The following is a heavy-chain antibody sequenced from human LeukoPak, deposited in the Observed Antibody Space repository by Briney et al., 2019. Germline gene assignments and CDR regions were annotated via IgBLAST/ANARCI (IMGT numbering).Heavy chain of an antibody. V-gene: IGHV4-4*02. Sequence: SETLSLTCAVSGGSISSSNWWSWVRQPPGKGLEWIGEIYHSGSTNYNPSLKSRVTISVDKSKNQFSLKLSSVTAADTAVYYCASLLSGSYARIDYWGQGTLVTVSS. CDR2: IYHSGST. CDR3: ASLLSGSYARIDY. J-gene: IGHJ4*02. D-gene: IGHD1-26*01. CDR1: GGSISSSNW.